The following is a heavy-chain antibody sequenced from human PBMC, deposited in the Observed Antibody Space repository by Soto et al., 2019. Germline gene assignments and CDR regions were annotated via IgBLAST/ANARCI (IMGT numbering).Heavy chain of an antibody. D-gene: IGHD2-2*01. CDR2: IIPIFGTA. J-gene: IGHJ5*02. CDR3: ARDAVYCISTSCYLLPKGEQNWFDP. V-gene: IGHV1-69*13. CDR1: GGTFSSYA. Sequence: SVKVSCKASGGTFSSYAISWVRQAPGQGLEWMGGIIPIFGTANYAQKFQGRVTITADESTSTAYMELSSLRSEDTAVYYCARDAVYCISTSCYLLPKGEQNWFDPWGQGTLVTVSS.